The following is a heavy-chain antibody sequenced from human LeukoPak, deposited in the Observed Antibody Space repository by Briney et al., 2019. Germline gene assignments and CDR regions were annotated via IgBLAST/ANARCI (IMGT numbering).Heavy chain of an antibody. CDR3: ARERNTAYDFDWFDP. CDR2: ISPSGTT. V-gene: IGHV1-46*01. CDR1: GYSLTTHD. D-gene: IGHD5-12*01. J-gene: IGHJ5*02. Sequence: ASVKVSCKASGYSLTTHDMHWVRQAPGQGLEWMGIISPSGTTIYAQKFEGRFTMTRATSTSTVYMELTSLKFEDTAVYYCARERNTAYDFDWFDPWGQGTLVTVSS.